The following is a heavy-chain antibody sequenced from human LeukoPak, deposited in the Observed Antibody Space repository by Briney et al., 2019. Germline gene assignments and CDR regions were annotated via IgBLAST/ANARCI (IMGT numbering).Heavy chain of an antibody. CDR1: GFTFSIFG. CDR2: ITNGGEDT. Sequence: GGSLRLSCAASGFTFSIFGMSWIRKAPGKGLERVSGITNGGEDTYYADSVKGRFTISRDNSKNTLFLQMNSLRAEDTAVYYCAKGTKGFDYWGQGTLVTVSS. J-gene: IGHJ4*02. CDR3: AKGTKGFDY. V-gene: IGHV3-23*01.